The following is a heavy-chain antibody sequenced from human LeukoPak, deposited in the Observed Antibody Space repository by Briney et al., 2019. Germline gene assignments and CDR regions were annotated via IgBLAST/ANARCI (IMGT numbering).Heavy chain of an antibody. CDR3: APTIAAVFDY. CDR1: GYTFTGYC. J-gene: IGHJ4*02. V-gene: IGHV1-2*06. Sequence: GASVKVSCKASGYTFTGYCMHWVRQAPGQGLEWMGRINPDSGGTNYAQKFQGRVTMTRDTSISTAYMELSRLRSDDTAVYYCAPTIAAVFDYWGQGTLVTVSS. CDR2: INPDSGGT. D-gene: IGHD6-13*01.